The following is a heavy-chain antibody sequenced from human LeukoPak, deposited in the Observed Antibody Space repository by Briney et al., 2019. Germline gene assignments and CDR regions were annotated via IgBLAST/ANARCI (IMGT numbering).Heavy chain of an antibody. D-gene: IGHD2-15*01. Sequence: GRSLRLSCAASGFTFSSYGMHWVRQAPGKGLEWVAVISYDGSNKYYADSVKGRFTISRDNSKNTLYLQMNSLRAEDTAVYYCAKIARYCSGGSCQYYYYYYGMDVWGQGTTVTVSS. V-gene: IGHV3-30*18. CDR1: GFTFSSYG. J-gene: IGHJ6*02. CDR2: ISYDGSNK. CDR3: AKIARYCSGGSCQYYYYYYGMDV.